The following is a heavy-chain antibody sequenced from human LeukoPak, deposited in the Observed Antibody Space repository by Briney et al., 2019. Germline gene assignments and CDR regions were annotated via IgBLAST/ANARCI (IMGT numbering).Heavy chain of an antibody. CDR2: ISYNGSEI. V-gene: IGHV3-30*18. CDR1: GFPFSTYA. CDR3: AKAGCSSARCYTNY. Sequence: PGGSLTLSCAASGFPFSTYAMHWLRQAPGKGLEGVAVISYNGSEIYYGDSVKGRFTISRDNSKNTLYLQMNRLRVEDTAVYHCAKAGCSSARCYTNYWGQGTSVTVSS. D-gene: IGHD2-2*02. J-gene: IGHJ4*02.